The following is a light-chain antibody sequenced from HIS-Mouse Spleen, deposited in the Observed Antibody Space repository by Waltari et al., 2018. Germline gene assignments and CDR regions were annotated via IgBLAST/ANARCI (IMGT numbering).Light chain of an antibody. J-gene: IGLJ2*01. Sequence: QSALTQPASVSGSPGHSITISCPGTSRDVGSYNLVSWYPQHPGKAPKLMIYEGSKRPSGVSNRFSGSKSGNTASLTISGLQAEDEADYYCCSYAGSSTLEVFGGGTKLTVL. V-gene: IGLV2-23*01. CDR2: EGS. CDR1: SRDVGSYNL. CDR3: CSYAGSSTLEV.